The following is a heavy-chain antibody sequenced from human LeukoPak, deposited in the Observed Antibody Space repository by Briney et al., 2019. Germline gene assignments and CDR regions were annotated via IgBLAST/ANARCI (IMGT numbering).Heavy chain of an antibody. D-gene: IGHD6-19*01. J-gene: IGHJ4*02. Sequence: GGSLRLSCADSGFSVSSFGMSWVRQAPGKGLEWISAISVDGESAYYADSVKGRFIISRDKSKNTLYLQLSSLRAEDSAVYYCAQGYLSGWYPYWGLGSLVSVSS. CDR3: AQGYLSGWYPY. CDR2: ISVDGESA. V-gene: IGHV3-23*01. CDR1: GFSVSSFG.